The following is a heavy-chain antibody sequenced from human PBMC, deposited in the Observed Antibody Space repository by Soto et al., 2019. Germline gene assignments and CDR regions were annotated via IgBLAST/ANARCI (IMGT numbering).Heavy chain of an antibody. Sequence: EVQLLESGGGLVQPGGSLRLSCAASGFTFSNYAMSWVRQAPGKGLEWVSATSVSGGGSYYVDSVKGRFTISRDNSKNTLYLQMNSLRAEDTAVYYCAKRYSSGWYSPIDNWGQGTLVTVSS. D-gene: IGHD6-19*01. J-gene: IGHJ4*02. CDR1: GFTFSNYA. CDR3: AKRYSSGWYSPIDN. CDR2: TSVSGGGS. V-gene: IGHV3-23*01.